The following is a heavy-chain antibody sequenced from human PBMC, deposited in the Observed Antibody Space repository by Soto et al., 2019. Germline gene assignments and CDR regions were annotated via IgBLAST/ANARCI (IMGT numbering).Heavy chain of an antibody. CDR2: IYHSGST. CDR3: ARVSLGWFDP. Sequence: PSETLSLTCAVSGGSISSGGYSWSWIRQPPGKGLEWIGYIYHSGSTYYNPSLKSRVTISVDRSKNQFSLKLSSVTAADTAVYYCARVSLGWFDPWGQGTLVTV. CDR1: GGSISSGGYS. V-gene: IGHV4-30-2*01. D-gene: IGHD3-10*01. J-gene: IGHJ5*02.